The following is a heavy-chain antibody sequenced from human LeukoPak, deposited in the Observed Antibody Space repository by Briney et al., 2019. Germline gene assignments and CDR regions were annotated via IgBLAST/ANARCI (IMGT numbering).Heavy chain of an antibody. Sequence: GASVTVSCKASGYTFTSYYMHWVRQAPGQGLEWMGIINPSGGSTSYAQKFQGRVTITADESASTAYMELSSLRSEDTAVYYCARDSSDIRSLIAHWGQGTLVTVSS. CDR3: ARDSSDIRSLIAH. CDR1: GYTFTSYY. CDR2: INPSGGST. V-gene: IGHV1-46*01. D-gene: IGHD2-15*01. J-gene: IGHJ1*01.